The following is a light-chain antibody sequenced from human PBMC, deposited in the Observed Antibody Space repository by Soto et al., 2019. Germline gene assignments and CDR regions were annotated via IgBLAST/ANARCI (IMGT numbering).Light chain of an antibody. Sequence: DIQMTQSPSTLPASVGDRVTITCRASQSISSWLAWYQQKPGKAPKLLIYKASSLESGVPSRFSGSGSGTEFTLTISSLQPDDFAPYYCQQYNSYSPWTFGQGTKVEIK. CDR2: KAS. CDR1: QSISSW. V-gene: IGKV1-5*03. J-gene: IGKJ1*01. CDR3: QQYNSYSPWT.